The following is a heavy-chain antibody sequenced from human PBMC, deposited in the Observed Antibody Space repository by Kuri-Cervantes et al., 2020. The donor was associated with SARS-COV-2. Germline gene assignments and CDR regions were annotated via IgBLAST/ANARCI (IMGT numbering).Heavy chain of an antibody. CDR3: ARSWEDCYGSGSYPTFDY. CDR2: IYYSGST. D-gene: IGHD3-10*01. Sequence: GSLRLSCAVSGGSISSSSYYWGWIRQPPGKGLEWIGSIYYSGSTYYNPSLKSRVTISVDTSKNQFSLKLSSVTAADTAVYYCARSWEDCYGSGSYPTFDYWGQGTLVTVSS. J-gene: IGHJ4*02. CDR1: GGSISSSSYY. V-gene: IGHV4-39*01.